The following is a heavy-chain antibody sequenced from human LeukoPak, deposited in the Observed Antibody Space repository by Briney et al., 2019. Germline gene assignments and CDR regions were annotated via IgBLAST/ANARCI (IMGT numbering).Heavy chain of an antibody. Sequence: GGSLRLSCAASGFTFSSYAMSWVRQAPGKGLEWVSYISSSGSTIYYADSVKGRFTISRDNAKNSLYLQMNSLRAEDTAVYYCARDTTARGYYFDYWGQGTLVTVSS. CDR1: GFTFSSYA. V-gene: IGHV3-48*04. J-gene: IGHJ4*02. D-gene: IGHD1-1*01. CDR2: ISSSGSTI. CDR3: ARDTTARGYYFDY.